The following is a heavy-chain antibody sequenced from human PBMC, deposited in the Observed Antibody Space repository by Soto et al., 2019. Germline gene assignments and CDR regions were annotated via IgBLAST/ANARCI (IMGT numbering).Heavy chain of an antibody. J-gene: IGHJ6*03. V-gene: IGHV3-23*01. Sequence: GGSLRLSCAASGFTFSSYAMSWVRQAPGKGLEWVSAISGSGGSTYYADSVKGRFTISRDNSKNTLYLQMNSLRAEDTAVYYCAKETPFRSSTSGYYYYMDVWGKGTTVTVSS. CDR2: ISGSGGST. D-gene: IGHD2-2*01. CDR1: GFTFSSYA. CDR3: AKETPFRSSTSGYYYYMDV.